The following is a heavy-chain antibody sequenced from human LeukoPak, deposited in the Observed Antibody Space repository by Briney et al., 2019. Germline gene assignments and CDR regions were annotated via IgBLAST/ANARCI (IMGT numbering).Heavy chain of an antibody. CDR3: ARTYYYYMDV. CDR1: GGSISSYY. J-gene: IGHJ6*03. V-gene: IGHV4-59*01. CDR2: IYYSGST. Sequence: SETLSLTCTVSGGSISSYYWSWIRQPPGKGLEWIGYIYYSGSTNYNPSLKSRVTISVDTSKNQFSLKLSSVTAADTAVYYCARTYYYYMDVWDKGTTVTVSS.